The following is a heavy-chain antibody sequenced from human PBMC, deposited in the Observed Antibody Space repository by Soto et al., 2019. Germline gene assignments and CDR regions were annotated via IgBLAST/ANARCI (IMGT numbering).Heavy chain of an antibody. Sequence: SETLSLTCTVSGGSISSGGYYWSWIRQHPGKGLEWIGYIYYSGSTYYNPSLKSRITISVDTSKNQFSLKLSSVTAADTAVYYCARVENWGSDYWGQGTLVTVSS. V-gene: IGHV4-31*03. CDR3: ARVENWGSDY. D-gene: IGHD7-27*01. CDR2: IYYSGST. J-gene: IGHJ4*02. CDR1: GGSISSGGYY.